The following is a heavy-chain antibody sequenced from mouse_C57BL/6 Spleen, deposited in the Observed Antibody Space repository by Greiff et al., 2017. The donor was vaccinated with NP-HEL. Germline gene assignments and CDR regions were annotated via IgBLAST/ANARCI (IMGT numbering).Heavy chain of an antibody. CDR3: AINYDGYPGWFAY. D-gene: IGHD2-3*01. Sequence: VKLMESGPGLVQPSQSLSITCTVSGFSLTSYGVHWVRQSPGKGLEWLGVIWRGGSTDYNAAFISRLGISKDNSKSQVFFKMNSLQADDTAIYYCAINYDGYPGWFAYWGQGTLVTVSA. CDR2: IWRGGST. J-gene: IGHJ3*01. V-gene: IGHV2-2*01. CDR1: GFSLTSYG.